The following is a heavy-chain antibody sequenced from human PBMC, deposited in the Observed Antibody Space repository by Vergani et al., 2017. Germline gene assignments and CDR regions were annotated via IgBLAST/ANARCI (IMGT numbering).Heavy chain of an antibody. CDR2: IDPSDSYT. J-gene: IGHJ5*02. CDR3: ARGVGKQLGGWFDP. D-gene: IGHD5-18*01. CDR1: GYSFTSYW. V-gene: IGHV5-10-1*01. Sequence: EVQLVESGGGLVQPGGSLRLSCKGSGYSFTSYWISWVRQMPGKGLEWMGRIDPSDSYTNYSPSFQGHVTISADKSISTAYLQWSSLKASDTAMYYCARGVGKQLGGWFDPWGQGTLVTVSS.